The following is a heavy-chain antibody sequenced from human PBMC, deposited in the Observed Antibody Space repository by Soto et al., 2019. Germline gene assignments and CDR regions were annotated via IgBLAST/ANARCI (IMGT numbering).Heavy chain of an antibody. D-gene: IGHD6-19*01. CDR3: AKDWGIAVAATGYFLH. CDR2: ISGGGGTT. V-gene: IGHV3-23*01. J-gene: IGHJ1*01. CDR1: GFIFSSSV. Sequence: EVRLLESGGGLVQPGGSLRLSCAASGFIFSSSVMSWVRQAPGKGLEWVSTISGGGGTTYYADSVKGRFTISRDRSKNTLYLQMNSPRAEDTAVYYCAKDWGIAVAATGYFLHWGQGTLVTVSS.